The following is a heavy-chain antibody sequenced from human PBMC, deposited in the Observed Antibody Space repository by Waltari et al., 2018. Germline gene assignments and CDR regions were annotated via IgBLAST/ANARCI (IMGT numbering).Heavy chain of an antibody. CDR1: GGSISSGSYY. D-gene: IGHD5-18*01. CDR3: ARVTDTAMVPFDY. J-gene: IGHJ4*02. V-gene: IGHV4-61*02. CDR2: IYTSGST. Sequence: QVQLQESGPGLVKPSQTLSLTCTVSGGSISSGSYYWSWIRQPAGKGLEWIGRIYTSGSTNYNPSLKSRVTISVDTSKNQFSLKLSSVTAADTAVYYCARVTDTAMVPFDYWGQGTLVTVSS.